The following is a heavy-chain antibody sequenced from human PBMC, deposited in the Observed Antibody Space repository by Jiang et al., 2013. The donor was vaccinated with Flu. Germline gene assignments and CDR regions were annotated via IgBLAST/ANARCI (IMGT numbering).Heavy chain of an antibody. Sequence: GAEVKKPGESLKISCKGSGYSFTSYWIGWVRQMPGKGLEWMGIIYPGDSDTRYSPSFQGQVTISADKSISTAYLQWSSLKASDTAMYYCARLHRYFDWFPRKHESQTFDYWGQGTLVTVSS. J-gene: IGHJ4*02. CDR3: ARLHRYFDWFPRKHESQTFDY. D-gene: IGHD3-9*01. CDR1: GYSFTSYW. V-gene: IGHV5-51*01. CDR2: IYPGDSDT.